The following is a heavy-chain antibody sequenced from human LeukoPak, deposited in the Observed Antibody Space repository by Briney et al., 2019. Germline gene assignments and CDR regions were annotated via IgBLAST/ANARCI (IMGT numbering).Heavy chain of an antibody. CDR2: IY. Sequence: GESLKISCKGSGYTFTNYWIGWVRQMPGKGLEFMGIIYSPPFQGQVTISVDKSINTAYLQWSSLKASDSAMYYCARAGYSNRWDGVDYWGQGTLVTVSS. CDR1: GYTFTNYW. CDR3: ARAGYSNRWDGVDY. V-gene: IGHV5-51*01. J-gene: IGHJ4*02. D-gene: IGHD2/OR15-2a*01.